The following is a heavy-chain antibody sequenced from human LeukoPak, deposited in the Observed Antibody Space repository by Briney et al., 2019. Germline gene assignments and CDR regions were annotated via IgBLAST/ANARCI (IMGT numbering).Heavy chain of an antibody. D-gene: IGHD6-13*01. J-gene: IGHJ4*02. Sequence: GGSLRLSCAASGFTFSSYEMNWVRQAPGKGLEWVSYISSSGSTIYYADSVKGRFTISRDNSKNTLYLQMNSLRAEDTAVYYCAKAEQQLVEIPFDYWGQGTLVTVSS. CDR1: GFTFSSYE. CDR3: AKAEQQLVEIPFDY. CDR2: ISSSGSTI. V-gene: IGHV3-48*03.